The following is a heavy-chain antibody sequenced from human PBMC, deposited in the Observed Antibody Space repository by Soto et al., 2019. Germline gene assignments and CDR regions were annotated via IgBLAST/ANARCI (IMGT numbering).Heavy chain of an antibody. Sequence: GGSLRLSCAASGFTFSSYSMNWVRQAPGKGLEWVSSISSSSSYIYYADSVKGRFTISRDNAKNSLYLQMNSLRAEDTAVYYCARSQVAARPRWFDPWGQGTLVTVSS. CDR1: GFTFSSYS. V-gene: IGHV3-21*01. D-gene: IGHD6-6*01. J-gene: IGHJ5*02. CDR3: ARSQVAARPRWFDP. CDR2: ISSSSSYI.